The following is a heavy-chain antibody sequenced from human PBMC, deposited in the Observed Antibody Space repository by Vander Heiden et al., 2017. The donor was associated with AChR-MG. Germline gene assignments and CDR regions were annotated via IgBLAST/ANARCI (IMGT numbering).Heavy chain of an antibody. CDR1: GFTFSTFA. D-gene: IGHD2-15*01. CDR3: AKARILDS. V-gene: IGHV3-23*01. Sequence: EVQLLESGGDLVQPGESLRLSCAASGFTFSTFAMRWVRPAPGKGLELVSTITTGGGGTWYADSVKGRFTISRDNSKNTLYLQMNSLRAEDMAVYYCAKARILDSWGQGTLVSVSS. J-gene: IGHJ4*02. CDR2: ITTGGGGT.